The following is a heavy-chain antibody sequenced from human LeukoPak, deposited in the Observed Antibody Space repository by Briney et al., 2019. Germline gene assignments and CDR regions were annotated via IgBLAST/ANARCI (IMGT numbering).Heavy chain of an antibody. CDR1: GYSISSGYY. CDR2: IYHSGST. V-gene: IGHV4-38-2*02. CDR3: ARGSGYCSSTSCHTMGDAFDI. Sequence: SETLSLTCTVSGYSISSGYYWGWIRQPPGKGLEWIGSIYHSGSTYYNPSLKSRVTISVDTSKNQFSLKLSSVTAADTAVYYCARGSGYCSSTSCHTMGDAFDIWGQGTMVTVSS. J-gene: IGHJ3*02. D-gene: IGHD2-2*01.